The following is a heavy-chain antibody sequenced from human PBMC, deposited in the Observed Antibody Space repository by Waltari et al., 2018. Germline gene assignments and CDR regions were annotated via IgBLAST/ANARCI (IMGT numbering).Heavy chain of an antibody. D-gene: IGHD4-17*01. CDR1: GLTFRNFG. CDR2: IRYDGNNK. J-gene: IGHJ3*01. Sequence: VQLEEFGGGVVQPGGYLHIACAAPGLTFRNFGVHCVRQAPGKGLEWLTFIRYDGNNKYHADSVKGRFIISRDNSKNTLYLQINSLRADDTATYYCVKDGDFFVPGYDAFDVWGQGTMVTVSS. CDR3: VKDGDFFVPGYDAFDV. V-gene: IGHV3-30*02.